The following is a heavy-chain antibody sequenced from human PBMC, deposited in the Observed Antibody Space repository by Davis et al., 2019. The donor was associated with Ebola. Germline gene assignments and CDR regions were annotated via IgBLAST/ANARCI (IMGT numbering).Heavy chain of an antibody. CDR2: TYYNSKWYN. Sequence: PSETLSLTCVISGDSVSSGGWNWIRQSPSRGLEWLGRTYYNSKWYNDYAVSVKSRITSSPDTSKNQFPLQLNSVTPEDTALYYCARGWLRVGMDVWGEGTSVTVSS. J-gene: IGHJ6*04. V-gene: IGHV6-1*01. CDR1: GDSVSSGG. CDR3: ARGWLRVGMDV. D-gene: IGHD5-18*01.